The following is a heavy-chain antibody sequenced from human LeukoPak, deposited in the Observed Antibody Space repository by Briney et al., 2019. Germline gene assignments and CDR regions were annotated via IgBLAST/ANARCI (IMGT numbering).Heavy chain of an antibody. CDR3: ARVFTALDY. CDR2: ISADSSYI. CDR1: GFTFSSYS. J-gene: IGHJ4*02. D-gene: IGHD5-18*01. V-gene: IGHV3-21*01. Sequence: PGGSLRLSCAASGFTFSSYSMSWVRQAPGKGLEWVSSISADSSYIYYADSVKGRFTISRDNAKNSLYLQMNSLRVEDTAVYYCARVFTALDYWGQGTLVTVSS.